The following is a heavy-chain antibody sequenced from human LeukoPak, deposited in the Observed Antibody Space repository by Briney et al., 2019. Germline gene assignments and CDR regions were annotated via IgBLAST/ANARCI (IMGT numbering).Heavy chain of an antibody. J-gene: IGHJ4*02. CDR1: GYTFINYG. D-gene: IGHD3-10*01. CDR2: IIPIFGTA. V-gene: IGHV1-18*04. CDR3: ARDYRDVLLWFGGLSK. Sequence: ASVKVSCKASGYTFINYGISWVRQAPGQGLEWMGGIIPIFGTANYAQKLQGRVTMTTDTSTSTAYMELRSLRSDDTAVYYCARDYRDVLLWFGGLSKWGQGTLVTVSS.